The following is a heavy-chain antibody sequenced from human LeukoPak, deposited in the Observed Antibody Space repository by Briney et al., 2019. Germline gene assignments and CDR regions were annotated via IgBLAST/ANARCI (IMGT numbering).Heavy chain of an antibody. J-gene: IGHJ4*02. CDR3: ARYAMAGYYFDY. CDR2: IYYTGNT. CDR1: GGSISNYY. V-gene: IGHV4-59*01. Sequence: SETLSLTCTVSGGSISNYYWSWIRQPPGKGLERIGFIYYTGNTKYNPSFKSRVTISADTSKNQFSLKLTSVTAADTAEYYCARYAMAGYYFDYWGQGTLVTVSS. D-gene: IGHD2-8*01.